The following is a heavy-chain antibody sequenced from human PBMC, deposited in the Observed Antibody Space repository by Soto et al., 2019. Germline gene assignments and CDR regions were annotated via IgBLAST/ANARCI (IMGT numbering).Heavy chain of an antibody. J-gene: IGHJ5*02. D-gene: IGHD3-3*01. CDR1: GGSISSGDYY. CDR2: IYYSGST. V-gene: IGHV4-30-4*01. Sequence: SETLSLTCTVSGGSISSGDYYWSWIRQPPGKGLEWIGYIYYSGSTYYNPSLKSRVTISVDTSKNQFSLKLSSVTAADTAVYYCARAETYYDFWSGHWFDPWGQGTLVTVSS. CDR3: ARAETYYDFWSGHWFDP.